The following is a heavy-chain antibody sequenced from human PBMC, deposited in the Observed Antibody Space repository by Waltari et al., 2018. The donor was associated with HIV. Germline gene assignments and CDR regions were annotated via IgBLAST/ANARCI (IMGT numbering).Heavy chain of an antibody. V-gene: IGHV4-39*01. J-gene: IGHJ4*02. CDR3: AKHMTALVPFDY. CDR1: GGSISSSSYY. CDR2: IYYSGST. D-gene: IGHD5-18*01. Sequence: QLQLQESGPGLVKPSETLSLTCSVYGGSISSSSYYWGWIRQPPGKGLECIGSIYYSGSTYYNPSLKSRVTISVDTSKNQFSLNLNSVTAADTAVYFCAKHMTALVPFDYWGQGTLVTVSS.